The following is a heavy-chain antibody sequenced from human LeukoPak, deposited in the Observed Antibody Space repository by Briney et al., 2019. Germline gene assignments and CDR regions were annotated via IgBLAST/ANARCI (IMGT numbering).Heavy chain of an antibody. D-gene: IGHD1/OR15-1a*01. Sequence: SETLSLTCTVSGYSISSGYYWGWIRQPPGKGLEWIGSIYHSGSTYYNPSLKSRVTISVDTSKNQFSLKLSSVTAADTAVYYCARVSPTWNIRGDDAFDIWGQGTMVTVSS. J-gene: IGHJ3*02. CDR1: GYSISSGYY. V-gene: IGHV4-38-2*02. CDR3: ARVSPTWNIRGDDAFDI. CDR2: IYHSGST.